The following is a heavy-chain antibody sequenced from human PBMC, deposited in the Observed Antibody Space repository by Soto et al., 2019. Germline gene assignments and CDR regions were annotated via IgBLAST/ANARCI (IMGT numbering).Heavy chain of an antibody. CDR3: ARPLCSSTRRGPYFFDS. CDR2: MNPDNGKT. Sequence: ASVKVSCKASGYTVTSNDINWVRQAPGQGPEWMGWMNPDNGKTGFAQKFQGRITMTRNTSISTAYMELSSLRSDDTAVYFCARPLCSSTRRGPYFFDSWGQGSLVTVSS. CDR1: GYTVTSND. J-gene: IGHJ4*02. V-gene: IGHV1-8*01. D-gene: IGHD2-2*01.